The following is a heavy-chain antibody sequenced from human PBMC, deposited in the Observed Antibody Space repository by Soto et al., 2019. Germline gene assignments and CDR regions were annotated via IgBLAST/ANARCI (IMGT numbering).Heavy chain of an antibody. CDR1: GFTVSSNY. Sequence: GGSLRLSCAASGFTVSSNYMSWVRQAPGKGLEWVSVIYSGGSTYYADSVKGRFTISRDNSKNTLYLQMNSLRAEDTAVYYCARGYCSGGSCYSALDYWGQGTLVTVSS. CDR2: IYSGGST. D-gene: IGHD2-15*01. V-gene: IGHV3-66*01. CDR3: ARGYCSGGSCYSALDY. J-gene: IGHJ4*02.